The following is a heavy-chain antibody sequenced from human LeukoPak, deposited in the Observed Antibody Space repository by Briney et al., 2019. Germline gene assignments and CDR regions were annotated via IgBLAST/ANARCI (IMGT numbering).Heavy chain of an antibody. Sequence: GGSLRLSCAASGFTFSSYWMSWVRQAPGKGLEWVANIKQDGSEKYYVDSVKGRFTISRDNAKNSLYLQMNSLRAEDTAVYYCARDGSVTAIPFDYRGQGTLVTVSS. CDR1: GFTFSSYW. D-gene: IGHD2-21*02. CDR2: IKQDGSEK. J-gene: IGHJ4*02. V-gene: IGHV3-7*01. CDR3: ARDGSVTAIPFDY.